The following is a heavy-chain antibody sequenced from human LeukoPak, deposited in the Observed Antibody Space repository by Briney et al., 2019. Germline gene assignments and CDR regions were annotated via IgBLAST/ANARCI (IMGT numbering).Heavy chain of an antibody. CDR1: GYSISSGYY. CDR3: ARNDSSGYFDY. D-gene: IGHD3-22*01. J-gene: IGHJ4*02. Sequence: PSETLSLTCAVSGYSISSGYYWGWIRQPPGKGLEWIGSIYYSGSTHYNPSLKSRVTISVDTSQNQFSLKLSSVTAADMAVYYCARNDSSGYFDYWGQGTLVTVSS. CDR2: IYYSGST. V-gene: IGHV4-38-2*01.